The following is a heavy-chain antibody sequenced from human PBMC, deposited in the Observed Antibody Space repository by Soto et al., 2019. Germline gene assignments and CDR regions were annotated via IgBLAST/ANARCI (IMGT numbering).Heavy chain of an antibody. CDR2: ISSSGYI. CDR3: ARDPLRYCSGGTCRESYGMDV. Sequence: PWGSLRLSCAASGFNFNSYTINWVRQAPGKRLEWLSSISSSGYIFSTDSVRGRFTISRDNAKNSVYLQINSLRAEDTAVYYCARDPLRYCSGGTCRESYGMDVWGQGTTVTVSS. CDR1: GFNFNSYT. J-gene: IGHJ6*02. V-gene: IGHV3-21*01. D-gene: IGHD2-15*01.